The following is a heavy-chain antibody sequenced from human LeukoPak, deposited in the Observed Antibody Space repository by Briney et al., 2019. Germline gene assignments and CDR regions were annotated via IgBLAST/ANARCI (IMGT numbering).Heavy chain of an antibody. J-gene: IGHJ4*02. CDR3: ARLAVAGIYYFDY. Sequence: ASVKVSCKASGYTFTGYYMHWVRQAPGQVLEWMGWINPNSGGTNYAQKFQGRVTMTRDTSISTAYMELSRLRSDDTAVYYCARLAVAGIYYFDYWGQGTLVTVSS. D-gene: IGHD6-19*01. CDR1: GYTFTGYY. V-gene: IGHV1-2*02. CDR2: INPNSGGT.